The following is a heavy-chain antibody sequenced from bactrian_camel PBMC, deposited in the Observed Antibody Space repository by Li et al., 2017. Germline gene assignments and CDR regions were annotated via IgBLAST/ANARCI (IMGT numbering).Heavy chain of an antibody. V-gene: IGHV3S6*01. Sequence: HVQLVESGGGLVQPGGSLTLSCAAYGFTLGRDWMHWVRQAPGKGLEWVTGLDTGAGTRNAADSVKGRFAISRDNTKNTVYLQMTSLKPEDTAMYICAADRRRCFFGGIMVDANFNNYGRGTQVTVS. D-gene: IGHD2*01. J-gene: IGHJ4*01. CDR1: GFTLGRDW. CDR2: LDTGAGTR.